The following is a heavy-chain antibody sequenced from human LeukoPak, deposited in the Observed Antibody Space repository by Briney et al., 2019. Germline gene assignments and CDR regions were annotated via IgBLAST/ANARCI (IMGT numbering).Heavy chain of an antibody. CDR1: GFTFSSYA. CDR3: ARDWNSSSWYSYYYYGMDV. D-gene: IGHD6-13*01. Sequence: GGSLRLSCVASGFTFSSYAMSWVRQAPGKGLEWVSAISGSGVTTHYAGSVKGRFSISRDNSKNTLYLQMNSLRAEDTAVYYCARDWNSSSWYSYYYYGMDVWGQGTTVTVSS. J-gene: IGHJ6*02. CDR2: ISGSGVTT. V-gene: IGHV3-23*01.